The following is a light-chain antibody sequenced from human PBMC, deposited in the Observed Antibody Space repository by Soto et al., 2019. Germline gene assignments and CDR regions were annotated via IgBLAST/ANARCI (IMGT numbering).Light chain of an antibody. CDR1: QSISSW. V-gene: IGKV1-5*01. CDR2: DAS. J-gene: IGKJ1*01. CDR3: QQYNSYSRT. Sequence: DIQMTQSPSTLSASVGDRVTITCRASQSISSWLAWYQQKPGKAPKLLIYDASSLESGVPSRFSGSGSGTELTLTICSLQPDDFATYYCQQYNSYSRTFGQGTKVEIK.